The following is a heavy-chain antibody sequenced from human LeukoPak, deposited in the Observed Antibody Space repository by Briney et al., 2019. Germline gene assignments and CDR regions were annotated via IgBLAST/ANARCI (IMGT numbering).Heavy chain of an antibody. CDR3: AKSIYPVIAGNWFDP. CDR2: ISGSGTNT. Sequence: GGSLRLSCAASGFTFNSYAMSWVRQAPGKGLEWVSVISGSGTNTYYADSVKGRLTISRDNSKNTLFLQMNSLRAEDTAVYYCAKSIYPVIAGNWFDPWGQGTLVTVSS. J-gene: IGHJ5*02. D-gene: IGHD2-21*01. V-gene: IGHV3-23*01. CDR1: GFTFNSYA.